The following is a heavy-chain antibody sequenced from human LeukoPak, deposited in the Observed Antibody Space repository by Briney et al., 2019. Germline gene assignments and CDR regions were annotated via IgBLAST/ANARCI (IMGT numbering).Heavy chain of an antibody. Sequence: ASVKVSCKASGGIFNNYAFSWVRQAPGQGLEWMGWISAYNGNRNYAPKLQDRVTMTTDTSTNTAYMEVRSLRSDDTAVYYCSRDHSTSPGGLDANIWGQGTMVIVSS. CDR1: GGIFNNYA. CDR2: ISAYNGNR. D-gene: IGHD1-14*01. V-gene: IGHV1-18*01. J-gene: IGHJ3*02. CDR3: SRDHSTSPGGLDANI.